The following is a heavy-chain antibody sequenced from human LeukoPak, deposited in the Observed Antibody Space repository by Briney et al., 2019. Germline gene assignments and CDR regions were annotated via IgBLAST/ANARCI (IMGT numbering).Heavy chain of an antibody. J-gene: IGHJ5*02. CDR3: ARAPYGDYPGIYWFDP. CDR1: GVTFSDYY. V-gene: IGHV3-11*06. D-gene: IGHD4-17*01. CDR2: ISSRSYT. Sequence: GGSLRLSCAASGVTFSDYYMTWIRQAAGKGLEWVSYISSRSYTKYADSVKGRFTISRDNAKNSLYLQMNSLRADDTAVYYCARAPYGDYPGIYWFDPWGQGTLVTVSS.